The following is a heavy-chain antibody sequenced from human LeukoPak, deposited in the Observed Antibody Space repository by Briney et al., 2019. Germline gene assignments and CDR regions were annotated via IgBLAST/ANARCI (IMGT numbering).Heavy chain of an antibody. CDR2: IYYSRST. V-gene: IGHV4-59*01. D-gene: IGHD2-2*01. CDR1: GGSISSYY. J-gene: IGHJ5*02. CDR3: ARSRYIVVVPAAMLGPSRNWFDP. Sequence: SETLSLTCTVSGGSISSYYWSWIRQPPGKGLEWIGYIYYSRSTNYNPSLKSRVTISVDTSKNQFSLKLSSVTAADTAVYYCARSRYIVVVPAAMLGPSRNWFDPWGQGTLVTVSS.